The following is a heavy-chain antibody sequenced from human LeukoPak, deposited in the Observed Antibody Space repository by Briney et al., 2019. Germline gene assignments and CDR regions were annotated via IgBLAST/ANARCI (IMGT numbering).Heavy chain of an antibody. CDR3: ARVSPSIDYYGSGSGVLYYYYYGMDV. D-gene: IGHD3-10*01. V-gene: IGHV1-69*04. CDR2: IIPIFGIA. Sequence: ASVKVSCKASGGTFSSYAISWVRQAPGQGLEWMGRIIPIFGIANYAQKFQGRVTITADKSTSTAYMELSSLRSEDTAVYYCARVSPSIDYYGSGSGVLYYYYYGMDVWGQGTTVTVSS. J-gene: IGHJ6*02. CDR1: GGTFSSYA.